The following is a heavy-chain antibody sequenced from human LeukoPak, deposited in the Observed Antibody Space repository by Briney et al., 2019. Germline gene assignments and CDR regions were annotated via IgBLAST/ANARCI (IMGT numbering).Heavy chain of an antibody. J-gene: IGHJ4*02. CDR3: AQRVTSGYYNY. CDR2: ISGDGSRT. D-gene: IGHD3-22*01. CDR1: GFTFSTLSSEA. V-gene: IGHV3-64D*06. Sequence: PGGSLRLSCAASGFTFSTLSSEAMHWVRQAPGKGLELVSGISGDGSRTYYADSVKGRFSISRDNSKNTLYLQMSSLRTEDTAVYHRAQRVTSGYYNYWGQGTLVTVSS.